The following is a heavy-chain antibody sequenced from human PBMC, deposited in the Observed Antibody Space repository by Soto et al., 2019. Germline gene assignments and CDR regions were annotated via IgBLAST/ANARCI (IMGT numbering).Heavy chain of an antibody. D-gene: IGHD3-9*01. CDR1: GYTFSRYG. V-gene: IGHV1-18*01. CDR2: ISAYNGNT. Sequence: ASVKVSCKASGYTFSRYGIRWVRQAPGQGLEWMGWISAYNGNTNYAQKLQARVTMTTDTSTSTAYMELRSLRSDDTAVYYCARDMDDILTGYYGRNYWFDPWGQGTLVTVSS. CDR3: ARDMDDILTGYYGRNYWFDP. J-gene: IGHJ5*02.